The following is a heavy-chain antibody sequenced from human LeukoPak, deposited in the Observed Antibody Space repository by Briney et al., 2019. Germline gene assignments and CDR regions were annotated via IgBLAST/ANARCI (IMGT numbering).Heavy chain of an antibody. V-gene: IGHV1-69*13. CDR1: GYTFTGYY. CDR3: ARWSLRAAAGTYYYYGMDV. J-gene: IGHJ6*02. CDR2: IIPIFGTA. D-gene: IGHD6-13*01. Sequence: SVTVSCKASGYTFTGYYMHWVRQAPGQGLEWMGGIIPIFGTANYAQKFQGRVTITADESTSTAYMELSSLRSEDTAVYYCARWSLRAAAGTYYYYGMDVWGQGTTVTVSS.